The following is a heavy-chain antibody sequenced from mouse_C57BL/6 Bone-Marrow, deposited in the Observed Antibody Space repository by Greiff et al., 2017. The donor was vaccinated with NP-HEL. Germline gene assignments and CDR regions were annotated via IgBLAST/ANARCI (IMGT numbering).Heavy chain of an antibody. D-gene: IGHD3-2*02. CDR1: GYSITSGSY. J-gene: IGHJ4*01. Sequence: EVKLMESGPGLVKPSQSLSLTCSVTGYSITSGSYWNWIRQVPGNKLEWMGYISYGGSNNYNPYLKNRISITRDKSKNTFFLKLNSVTTEDTATYYCARDAPPDAQATYAMDYWGQGTSVTVSS. CDR2: ISYGGSN. V-gene: IGHV3-6*01. CDR3: ARDAPPDAQATYAMDY.